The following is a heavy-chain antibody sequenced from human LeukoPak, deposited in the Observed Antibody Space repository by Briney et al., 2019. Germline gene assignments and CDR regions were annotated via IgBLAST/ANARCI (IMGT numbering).Heavy chain of an antibody. D-gene: IGHD3-22*01. CDR3: ARAPYYYDSSAYYFDY. CDR1: GYTFTGYY. CDR2: INPNSGGT. Sequence: GASVKVSCKASGYTFTGYYMHWVRQAPGQGLEWMGWINPNSGGTNYAQKFQGRVTMTRDTSISTAYMELSRLRSDDTAVYYCARAPYYYDSSAYYFDYWGQGTLVTVSS. J-gene: IGHJ4*02. V-gene: IGHV1-2*02.